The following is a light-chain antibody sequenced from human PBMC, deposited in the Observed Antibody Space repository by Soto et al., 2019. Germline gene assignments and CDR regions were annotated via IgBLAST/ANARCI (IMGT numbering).Light chain of an antibody. J-gene: IGKJ1*01. Sequence: DIQMTQSPSTLSTSVGARVPITCRASQSISSWLAWYQQKPGKAPKLLIYDASNLESGVPSRFSGSGSGTEFTLTISSLQSEDFAVYYCQQYNNWPWTFGQGTKVDIK. CDR3: QQYNNWPWT. CDR2: DAS. CDR1: QSISSW. V-gene: IGKV1-5*01.